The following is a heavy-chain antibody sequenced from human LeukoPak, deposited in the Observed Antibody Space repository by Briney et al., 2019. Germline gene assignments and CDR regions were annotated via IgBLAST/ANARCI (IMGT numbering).Heavy chain of an antibody. Sequence: GGSLRLSCAASGFTFSSYAMSWVRQVPGKGLEWVSTISGSGGRTYYADSVKGRFTISRDNSKNTLYLQMNSLRAEDTAVYYCAKGGSGDSSGYYNWFGPWGQGTLVTVSS. D-gene: IGHD3-22*01. V-gene: IGHV3-23*01. J-gene: IGHJ5*02. CDR2: ISGSGGRT. CDR1: GFTFSSYA. CDR3: AKGGSGDSSGYYNWFGP.